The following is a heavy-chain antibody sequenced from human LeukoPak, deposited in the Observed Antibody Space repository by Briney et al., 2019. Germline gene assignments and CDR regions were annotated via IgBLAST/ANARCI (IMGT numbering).Heavy chain of an antibody. J-gene: IGHJ4*02. CDR2: ISSSSSST. CDR1: GFPFTTHA. CDR3: ARENRENNGWT. V-gene: IGHV3-48*02. D-gene: IGHD6-19*01. Sequence: PGGSLRLSCVASGFPFTTHAMGWVRQAPGKGLEWLSYISSSSSSTYYADSVKGRFTISRDNAKNSLYLQMNSLRDEDTAFYYCARENRENNGWTWGQGILVTVSS.